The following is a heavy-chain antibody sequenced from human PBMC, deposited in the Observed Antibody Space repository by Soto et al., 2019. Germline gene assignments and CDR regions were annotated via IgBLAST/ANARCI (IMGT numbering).Heavy chain of an antibody. V-gene: IGHV3-23*01. J-gene: IGHJ4*02. Sequence: EGQVLESGGGLVQPGGSLRLTCVASGFTFSNFGMSWVRQAPGKGLEWVSFVSGNGGSTYYIDSVKGRFTISRDSSTNMVRIKMKGLNAEDKDVDYCATSNYGESDWGQGALVTVSS. CDR1: GFTFSNFG. CDR3: ATSNYGESD. CDR2: VSGNGGST. D-gene: IGHD4-17*01.